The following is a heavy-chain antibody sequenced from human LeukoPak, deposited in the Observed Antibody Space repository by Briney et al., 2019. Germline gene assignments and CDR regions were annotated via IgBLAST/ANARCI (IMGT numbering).Heavy chain of an antibody. J-gene: IGHJ4*02. V-gene: IGHV3-23*01. CDR3: AKGDIVVVPAAVN. CDR2: ISDSGGGT. D-gene: IGHD2-2*01. Sequence: SGGSLRLSCAASGFTFSSYAMSWVRQAPGKGLERVSVISDSGGGTYYADSVKGRFAISRDNSKNTLYLQINSLRVEDTAVYYCAKGDIVVVPAAVNWGQGTLVTVSS. CDR1: GFTFSSYA.